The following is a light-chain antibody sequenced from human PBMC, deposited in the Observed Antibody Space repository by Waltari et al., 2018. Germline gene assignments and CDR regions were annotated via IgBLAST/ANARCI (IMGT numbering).Light chain of an antibody. J-gene: IGKJ3*01. CDR1: QSFSSY. CDR3: QQRRT. CDR2: DAS. Sequence: EIVLTQSPATLSLSPGERATLSCRASQSFSSYLAWYQLKPGQAPRLLIYDASNRATGIPARFSGSGSGTVFTLTISSLEPEDFAVYYCQQRRTFGPGTKVDIK. V-gene: IGKV3-11*01.